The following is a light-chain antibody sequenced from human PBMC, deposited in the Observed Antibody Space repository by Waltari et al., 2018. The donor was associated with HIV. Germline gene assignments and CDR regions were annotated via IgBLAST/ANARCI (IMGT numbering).Light chain of an antibody. CDR2: EAS. Sequence: DIQMTQSPSSLSASVGDRITITFRASQSISNYLNWYQQKPGRAPNLLMYEASSLQSGVPPRFSGSGSGTDFTLTISSLQPEDFATYYCQQSYTKPPTFGQGTNLEIK. J-gene: IGKJ2*01. CDR1: QSISNY. V-gene: IGKV1-39*01. CDR3: QQSYTKPPT.